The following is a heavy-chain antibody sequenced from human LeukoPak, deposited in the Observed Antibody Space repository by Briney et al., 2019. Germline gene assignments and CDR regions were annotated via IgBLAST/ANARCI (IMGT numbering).Heavy chain of an antibody. V-gene: IGHV1-18*01. CDR2: ISAYNGNT. CDR1: GYTFTSYG. D-gene: IGHD2-2*01. Sequence: GASVTVSCTASGYTFTSYGISWVRQAPGQGLEWMGWISAYNGNTNYAQKLQGRVTMTTDTSTSTAYMELRSLRSDDTAVYYCASLLVVPAADRLDNAFDIWGQGTMVTVSS. J-gene: IGHJ3*02. CDR3: ASLLVVPAADRLDNAFDI.